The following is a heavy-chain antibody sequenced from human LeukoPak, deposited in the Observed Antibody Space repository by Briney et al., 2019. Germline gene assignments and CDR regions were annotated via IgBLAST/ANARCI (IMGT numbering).Heavy chain of an antibody. Sequence: GASLRLSCAASGFPFHDHDMYWVRQTPGKGLEWVALISHGGGKEHYAESVKGRFTISRDNSRNTVYLQMSSLRSDDTAIYYCAKTLDGFWPQFDFWGQGTLLTVSS. J-gene: IGHJ4*02. CDR3: AKTLDGFWPQFDF. V-gene: IGHV3-30*18. CDR2: ISHGGGKE. CDR1: GFPFHDHD. D-gene: IGHD5-24*01.